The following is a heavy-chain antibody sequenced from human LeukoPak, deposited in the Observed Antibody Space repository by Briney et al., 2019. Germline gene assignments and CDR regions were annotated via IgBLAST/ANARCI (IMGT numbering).Heavy chain of an antibody. J-gene: IGHJ4*02. D-gene: IGHD5-18*01. CDR2: IIPIFGTA. CDR3: ARSRIQLWLRSYFDY. Sequence: SVTVSCKASGGTFSSYAISWVRQAPGQGLEWMGGIIPIFGTANYAQKFQGRVTITADESTSTAYMELSSLRSEDTAVYYCARSRIQLWLRSYFDYWGQGTLVTVSS. V-gene: IGHV1-69*13. CDR1: GGTFSSYA.